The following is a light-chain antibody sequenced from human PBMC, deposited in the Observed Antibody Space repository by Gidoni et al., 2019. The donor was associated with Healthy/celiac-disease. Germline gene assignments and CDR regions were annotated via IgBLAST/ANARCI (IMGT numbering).Light chain of an antibody. CDR3: QSYDSSLSAH. V-gene: IGLV1-40*01. J-gene: IGLJ1*01. CDR1: SSNIGAGYD. Sequence: QSVLTQPPSASGAPGQRVTIPCTGSSSNIGAGYDVHWYQQLPGTAPKLLIYGNSNRPSGVPDRFSGSKSGTSASLAITGLQAEDEADYYCQSYDSSLSAHFGTGTKVTVL. CDR2: GNS.